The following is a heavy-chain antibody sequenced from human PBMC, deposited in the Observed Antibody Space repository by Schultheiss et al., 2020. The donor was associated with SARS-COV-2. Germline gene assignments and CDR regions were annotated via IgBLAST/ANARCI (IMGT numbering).Heavy chain of an antibody. Sequence: GGSLRLSCAASGFTFSSYAMSWVRQAPGKGLEWVSAISGSGVSTYYADSVKGRFTISRDNSKNTLYLQMNSLRAEDTAVYYCAKRGGRHYYNSSGYDYWGQGTLVTVSS. CDR3: AKRGGRHYYNSSGYDY. CDR2: ISGSGVST. J-gene: IGHJ4*02. D-gene: IGHD3-22*01. CDR1: GFTFSSYA. V-gene: IGHV3-23*01.